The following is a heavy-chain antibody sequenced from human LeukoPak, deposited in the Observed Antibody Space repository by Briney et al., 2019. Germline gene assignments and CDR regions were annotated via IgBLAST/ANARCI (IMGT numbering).Heavy chain of an antibody. CDR2: ISGSGGST. J-gene: IGHJ5*02. Sequence: PGGSLRLSCAASGFTFSSYAMSWVHQAPGKGLEWVSAISGSGGSTYYADSVKGRFTISRDNSKNTLYLQMNSLRAEDTAVYYCAKEYCSGGSCYSLYTMGLDPWGQGTPVTVSS. CDR3: AKEYCSGGSCYSLYTMGLDP. V-gene: IGHV3-23*01. CDR1: GFTFSSYA. D-gene: IGHD2-15*01.